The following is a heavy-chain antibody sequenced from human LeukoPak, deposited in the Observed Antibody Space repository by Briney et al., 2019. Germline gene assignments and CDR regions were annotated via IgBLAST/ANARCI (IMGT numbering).Heavy chain of an antibody. CDR2: ISWNSNMV. Sequence: GGSLRLSCAASGFIFDNYAMHWVRQAPGRGLEWVSGISWNSNMVAFADSVKGRFTISRDNAKNSLYLQMNSLRAEDTALYYCAKDKFGGDQQLVRGYDYWGQGTLVTVSS. CDR1: GFIFDNYA. J-gene: IGHJ4*02. V-gene: IGHV3-9*01. D-gene: IGHD6-13*01. CDR3: AKDKFGGDQQLVRGYDY.